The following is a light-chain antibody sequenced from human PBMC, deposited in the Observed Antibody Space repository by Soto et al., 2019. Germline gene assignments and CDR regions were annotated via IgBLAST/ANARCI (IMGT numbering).Light chain of an antibody. CDR2: TAS. Sequence: EIVMTQSPATLSVSPGQRVTLSCRASESVRSDLAWYRQKPGQAPRLLIHTASTRATGIPARFSGRGSGTDFTLTITSLQSEDFAVYFCQQYYMWPPGMFGPGTKVDIK. CDR1: ESVRSD. V-gene: IGKV3-15*01. CDR3: QQYYMWPPGM. J-gene: IGKJ1*01.